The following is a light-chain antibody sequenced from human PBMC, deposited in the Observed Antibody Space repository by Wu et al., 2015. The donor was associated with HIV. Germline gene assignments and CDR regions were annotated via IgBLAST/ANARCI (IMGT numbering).Light chain of an antibody. CDR2: GAS. CDR1: ESVSSN. J-gene: IGKJ1*01. Sequence: EIVMTQSPATLSVSPGERATLSCRASESVSSNLAWYQQKPGQAPRLLIYGASTRATGVPDRFSGTGSETDFTLTISSLQSDDFGVYYCQQYNNWPPWTFGQGTKVEIK. CDR3: QQYNNWPPWT. V-gene: IGKV3-15*01.